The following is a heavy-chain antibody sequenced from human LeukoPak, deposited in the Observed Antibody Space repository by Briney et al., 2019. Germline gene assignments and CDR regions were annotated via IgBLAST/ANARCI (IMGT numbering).Heavy chain of an antibody. CDR1: GFTFSSFS. CDR3: ARGRGSDY. D-gene: IGHD3-16*01. Sequence: PGGSLRLSCAASGFTFSSFSMSWVRQSPGKGLEWVANIQQDGSERYYVDSVKGRFTISRDNAKNSLYLQMNSLRAEDSAVYYCARGRGSDYWGQGTLVTVS. V-gene: IGHV3-7*05. CDR2: IQQDGSER. J-gene: IGHJ4*02.